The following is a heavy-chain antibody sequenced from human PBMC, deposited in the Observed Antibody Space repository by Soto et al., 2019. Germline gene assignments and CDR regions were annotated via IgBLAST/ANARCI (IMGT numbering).Heavy chain of an antibody. CDR1: GYTFTSYA. J-gene: IGHJ4*02. D-gene: IGHD3-16*02. Sequence: QVQLVQSRAEVKNPGASVKVACKASGYTFTSYAMHWVRQAPGQRHERMGWINAGNGNTKYSQKFQGRVTITRDTSASTAYMERSSLRAEDTAVYYCAREVDNYAYVWGSYRYGFGYWGQGTLVTVSS. V-gene: IGHV1-3*01. CDR2: INAGNGNT. CDR3: AREVDNYAYVWGSYRYGFGY.